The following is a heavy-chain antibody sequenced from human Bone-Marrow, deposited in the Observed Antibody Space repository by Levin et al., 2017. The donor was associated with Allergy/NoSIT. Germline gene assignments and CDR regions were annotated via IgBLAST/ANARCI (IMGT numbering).Heavy chain of an antibody. D-gene: IGHD2-15*01. CDR3: ARSTRYCSGGSCSTPIDY. Sequence: GGSLRLSCAASGFTFSSYWMSWVRQAPGKGLEWVANIKQDGSEKYYVDSVKGRFTISRDNAKNSLYLQMNSLRAEDTAVYYCARSTRYCSGGSCSTPIDYWGQGTLVTVSS. CDR1: GFTFSSYW. CDR2: IKQDGSEK. V-gene: IGHV3-7*01. J-gene: IGHJ4*02.